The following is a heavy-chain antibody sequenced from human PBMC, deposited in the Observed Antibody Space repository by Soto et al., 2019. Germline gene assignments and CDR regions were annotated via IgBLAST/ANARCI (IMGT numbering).Heavy chain of an antibody. D-gene: IGHD6-19*01. Sequence: QVQLQQWGAGLLKPSETLSLTCAVYGGSFSGYYWSWIRQPPGKGLEWIGEINHSGSTNYNPSLKSRXXIXVXXSKNQFSLKLSSVTAADTAVYYCARLLQWSNWFDPWGQGTLVTVSS. CDR2: INHSGST. CDR1: GGSFSGYY. CDR3: ARLLQWSNWFDP. J-gene: IGHJ5*02. V-gene: IGHV4-34*01.